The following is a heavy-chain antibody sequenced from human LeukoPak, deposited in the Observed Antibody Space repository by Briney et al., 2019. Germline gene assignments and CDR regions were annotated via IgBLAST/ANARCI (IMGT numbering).Heavy chain of an antibody. D-gene: IGHD6-13*01. CDR3: AIRGGIAAAGRDY. CDR2: ISGSGGST. V-gene: IGHV3-23*01. J-gene: IGHJ4*02. CDR1: GFTFSSYS. Sequence: GGSLRLSCAASGFTFSSYSMSWVRQAPGKGLEWVSAISGSGGSTYYADSVKGRFTISRDNSKNTLYLQMNSLRAEDTAVYYCAIRGGIAAAGRDYWGQGTLVTVSS.